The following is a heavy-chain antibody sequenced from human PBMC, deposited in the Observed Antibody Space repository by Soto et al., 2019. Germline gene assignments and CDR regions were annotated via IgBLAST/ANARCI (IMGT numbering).Heavy chain of an antibody. J-gene: IGHJ4*02. CDR2: INADGRTT. CDR3: ASGSVSGSGIRNAHDY. D-gene: IGHD3-10*01. V-gene: IGHV3-74*01. Sequence: TGGSLRLSCAASGLTFSTYAMHWVRQVPGKGLVWVSRINADGRTTTYADSVKGRFTISRDNAKNTLYLQMNSLTDEDTAVYYCASGSVSGSGIRNAHDYWGQGTLVTVSS. CDR1: GLTFSTYA.